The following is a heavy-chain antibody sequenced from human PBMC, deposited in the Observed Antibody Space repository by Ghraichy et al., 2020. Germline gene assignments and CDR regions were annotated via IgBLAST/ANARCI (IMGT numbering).Heavy chain of an antibody. CDR3: AREARGKVQYQLLRPRGRRYNWFDP. CDR1: GGSISSSSYY. CDR2: IYYSGST. D-gene: IGHD2-2*01. J-gene: IGHJ5*02. V-gene: IGHV4-39*07. Sequence: SETLSLTCTVSGGSISSSSYYWGWIRQPPGKGLEWIGSIYYSGSTYYNPSLKSRVTISVDTSKNQFSLKLSSVTAADTAVYYRAREARGKVQYQLLRPRGRRYNWFDPWGQGTLVTVSS.